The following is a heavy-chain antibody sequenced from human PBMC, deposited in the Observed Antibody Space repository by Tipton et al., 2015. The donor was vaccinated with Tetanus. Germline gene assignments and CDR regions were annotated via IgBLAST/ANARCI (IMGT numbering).Heavy chain of an antibody. CDR1: GDSISSSSYY. Sequence: TLSLTCTVSGDSISSSSYYWGWIRQPPGKGLEWIGSIYYSGRTNYNPSLKSRVTISVDTSKNQFSLKLSSVTAADTAVYYCARGQLLSRDWFDPWGQGTLVTVSS. CDR2: IYYSGRT. D-gene: IGHD2-2*01. CDR3: ARGQLLSRDWFDP. J-gene: IGHJ5*02. V-gene: IGHV4-39*07.